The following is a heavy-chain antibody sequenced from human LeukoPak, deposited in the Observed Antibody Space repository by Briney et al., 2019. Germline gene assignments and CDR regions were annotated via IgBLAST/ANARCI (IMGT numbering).Heavy chain of an antibody. CDR2: IKQDGTEK. V-gene: IGHV3-7*03. Sequence: PGESLRLSCGASGFSFTTYWMGWVRQAPGKGLEWVANIKQDGTEKYYVDSVKGRFTISRDNAKNSLYLQMNSLRAEDTAVYYCARVLRYCSGGNCYSGGLGYMDVWGKGTTVTISS. CDR1: GFSFTTYW. J-gene: IGHJ6*03. D-gene: IGHD2-15*01. CDR3: ARVLRYCSGGNCYSGGLGYMDV.